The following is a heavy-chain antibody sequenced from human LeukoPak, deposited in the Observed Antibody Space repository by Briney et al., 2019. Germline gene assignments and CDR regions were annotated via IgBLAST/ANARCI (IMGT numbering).Heavy chain of an antibody. CDR1: GGSISSSSYY. J-gene: IGHJ6*03. V-gene: IGHV4-39*01. Sequence: SETLSLTCTVSGGSISSSSYYWGWIRQPPGKGLEWIGSIYYSGSTYYNPSLKSRVTISVDTSKNQFSLKLSSVTAADTAVYYCARLSSSWTSRYYYMDVWGKGTTVTISS. CDR2: IYYSGST. D-gene: IGHD6-13*01. CDR3: ARLSSSWTSRYYYMDV.